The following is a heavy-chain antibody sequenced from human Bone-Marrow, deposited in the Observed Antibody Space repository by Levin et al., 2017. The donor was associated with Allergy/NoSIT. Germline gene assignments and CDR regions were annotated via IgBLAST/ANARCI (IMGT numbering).Heavy chain of an antibody. J-gene: IGHJ4*02. CDR1: GFTFSTRY. Sequence: GASVKVSCAASGFTFSTRYMSWVRQAPGKGLEWVANIKEDGSKKYYVDSVEGRFTISRDNAKNSLFLQMSNLRDEDTAVYYCGRVRGSYDVTDSWGQGTLVAVSS. V-gene: IGHV3-7*01. D-gene: IGHD3-3*01. CDR2: IKEDGSKK. CDR3: GRVRGSYDVTDS.